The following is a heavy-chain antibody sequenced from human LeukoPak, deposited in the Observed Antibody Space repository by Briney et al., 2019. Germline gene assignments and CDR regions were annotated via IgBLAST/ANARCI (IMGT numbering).Heavy chain of an antibody. Sequence: ASVKVSYKVSGYTLTELSMHWVRQAPGKGREWMGGFDPEDGETIYAQKFQGRVTMTADTSTDTAYMELSSLRSEDTAVYYCATRAGTTGPFDYWGQGTLATVSS. CDR1: GYTLTELS. J-gene: IGHJ4*02. D-gene: IGHD1-1*01. V-gene: IGHV1-24*01. CDR2: FDPEDGET. CDR3: ATRAGTTGPFDY.